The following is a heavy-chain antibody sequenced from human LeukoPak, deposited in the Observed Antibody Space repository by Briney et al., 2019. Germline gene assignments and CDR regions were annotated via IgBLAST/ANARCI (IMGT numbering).Heavy chain of an antibody. J-gene: IGHJ4*02. CDR2: IRSKLNSYAT. D-gene: IGHD3-22*01. CDR3: VRGYNSFDY. Sequence: GESLRLSCAASGFTFSGSAIHWVRQASGKGLEWVGRIRSKLNSYATAYAASVKGRFTISRDDSKASLYLQMNSLSTDDTAVYYCVRGYNSFDYWGQGTLVTVSS. CDR1: GFTFSGSA. V-gene: IGHV3-73*01.